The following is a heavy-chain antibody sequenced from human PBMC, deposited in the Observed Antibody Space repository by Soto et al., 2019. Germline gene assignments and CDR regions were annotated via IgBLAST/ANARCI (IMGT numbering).Heavy chain of an antibody. CDR1: GFTFSGSA. D-gene: IGHD1-20*01. CDR3: TSRIKPPSWYYYMDV. J-gene: IGHJ6*03. CDR2: IRSKANSYAT. V-gene: IGHV3-73*01. Sequence: GGSLRLSCAASGFTFSGSAMHWVRQASGKGLEWVGRIRSKANSYATAYAASVKGRFTISRDDSKNTAYLQMNSLKTEDTAVYYCTSRIKPPSWYYYMDVWGKGTTVTVSS.